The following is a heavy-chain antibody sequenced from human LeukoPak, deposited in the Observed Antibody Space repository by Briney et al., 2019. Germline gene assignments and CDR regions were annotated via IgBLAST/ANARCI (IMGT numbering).Heavy chain of an antibody. D-gene: IGHD1/OR15-1a*01. CDR3: AREATRTSAFDI. CDR2: IYYSGST. V-gene: IGHV4-59*01. J-gene: IGHJ3*02. CDR1: GGSISSYY. Sequence: SETLSLTCTVSGGSISSYYWSWIRQPPGKGLEWIGYIYYSGSTNYNPSLKSRVTISVDTSKNQFSLKLSSVTAADTAVYYCAREATRTSAFDIWGQGTMVTVSS.